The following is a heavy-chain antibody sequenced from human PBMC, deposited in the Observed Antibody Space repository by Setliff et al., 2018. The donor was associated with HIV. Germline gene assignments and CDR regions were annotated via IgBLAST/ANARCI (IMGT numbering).Heavy chain of an antibody. J-gene: IGHJ5*02. CDR3: AKCSEMLGTPATSSGYYCGWFDP. Sequence: GASVKVSCKASGSTFTSYAISWVRQAPGQGLEWMGGIIPIFGTANYAQKFQGRVTITADESTSTAYMELTSLRSDDTAVYYCAKCSEMLGTPATSSGYYCGWFDPWGQGTLVTVSS. D-gene: IGHD3-22*01. CDR2: IIPIFGTA. V-gene: IGHV1-69*13. CDR1: GSTFTSYA.